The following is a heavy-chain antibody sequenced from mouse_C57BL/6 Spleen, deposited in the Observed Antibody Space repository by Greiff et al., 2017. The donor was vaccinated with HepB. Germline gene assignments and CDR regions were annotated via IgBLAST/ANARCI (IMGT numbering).Heavy chain of an antibody. CDR3: ARQLRLNYFDY. Sequence: EVMLVESGGGLVKPGGSLKLSCAASGFTFSSYTMSWVRQTPEKRLEWVATISGGGGNTYYPDSVKGRFTISRDNAKNTLYLQMNSLRSEDTALYYCARQLRLNYFDYWGQGTTLTVSS. CDR1: GFTFSSYT. J-gene: IGHJ2*01. V-gene: IGHV5-9*01. D-gene: IGHD3-2*02. CDR2: ISGGGGNT.